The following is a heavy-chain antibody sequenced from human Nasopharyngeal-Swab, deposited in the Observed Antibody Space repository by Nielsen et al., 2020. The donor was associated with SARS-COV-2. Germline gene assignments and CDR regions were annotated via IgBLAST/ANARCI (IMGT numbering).Heavy chain of an antibody. Sequence: ASVKVSCKASGYTFATYTMQWVRQAPGQRLESMGWINAGNGLTKYSQKFQGRVTISRDTSASTAYMELSSLRSDDTAVYYCARSTTTGNLDHWGQGTLVTVSS. V-gene: IGHV1-3*01. CDR1: GYTFATYT. CDR3: ARSTTTGNLDH. D-gene: IGHD1-1*01. J-gene: IGHJ4*02. CDR2: INAGNGLT.